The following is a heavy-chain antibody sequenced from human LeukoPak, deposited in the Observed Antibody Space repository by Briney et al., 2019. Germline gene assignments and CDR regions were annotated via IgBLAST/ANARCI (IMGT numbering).Heavy chain of an antibody. CDR2: IRYDGSNK. J-gene: IGHJ4*02. CDR1: GFTFSSYG. Sequence: GGSLRLSCAASGFTFSSYGMHWVRQAPGKGLEWVAFIRYDGSNKYYADSVKGRFTISRDNSKNTPYLQMNSLRAEDTAVYYCARVYCSGGSCYDYWGQGTLVTVSS. CDR3: ARVYCSGGSCYDY. V-gene: IGHV3-30*02. D-gene: IGHD2-15*01.